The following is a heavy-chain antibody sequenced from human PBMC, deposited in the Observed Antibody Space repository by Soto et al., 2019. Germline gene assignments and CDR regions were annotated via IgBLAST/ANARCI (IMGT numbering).Heavy chain of an antibody. CDR2: IKDDGSEK. Sequence: PGGSLRLSCAASGFTFSSSWMNWVRQAPGKGLEWVAGIKDDGSEKYYVDFVKGRFTISRDNAENSLYLQMNGLRAEDTAVYYCARDRGHSCFDHWGLGTLVTVSS. CDR1: GFTFSSSW. V-gene: IGHV3-7*01. J-gene: IGHJ4*02. D-gene: IGHD5-18*01. CDR3: ARDRGHSCFDH.